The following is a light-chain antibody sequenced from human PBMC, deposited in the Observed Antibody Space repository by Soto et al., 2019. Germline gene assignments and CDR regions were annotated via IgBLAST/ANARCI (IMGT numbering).Light chain of an antibody. CDR2: DTS. CDR3: LITFSGARHYV. J-gene: IGLJ1*01. Sequence: QAVVTQEPSLTVSPGGAFTLPCGSGTGAVTSGHYPYSFQQKPDPAPRTLIYDTSNRHSWTPARFSGSLLGGKAALPLSAAQPEDAAEYYCLITFSGARHYVFGTGTKVTV. V-gene: IGLV7-46*01. CDR1: TGAVTSGHY.